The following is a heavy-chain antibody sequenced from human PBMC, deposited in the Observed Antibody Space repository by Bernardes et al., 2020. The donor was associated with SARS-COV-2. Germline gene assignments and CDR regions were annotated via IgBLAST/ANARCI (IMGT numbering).Heavy chain of an antibody. CDR1: GYTFTGYY. CDR2: INPNSGGT. J-gene: IGHJ6*02. V-gene: IGHV1-2*02. D-gene: IGHD2-2*01. Sequence: ASVKVSCKASGYTFTGYYMHWVRQAPGQGREWMGWINPNSGGTNYAQKFQGRVTMTRDTSISTAYMELSRLRSDDTAVYYCARVCCSSTSCYFKGYYYRMADWGQGTTVTVSS. CDR3: ARVCCSSTSCYFKGYYYRMAD.